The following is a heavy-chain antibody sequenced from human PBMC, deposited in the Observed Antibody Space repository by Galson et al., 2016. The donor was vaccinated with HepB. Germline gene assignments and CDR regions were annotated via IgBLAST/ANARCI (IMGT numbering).Heavy chain of an antibody. Sequence: SLRLSCAASGFTFSNYWMIWVRQAPGKGPEWVANINQDGSHMSYVDSVRGRFTISRDNAKNSLYLQMNSLRAEDTAVYYCARAYGDYAYTDHWGQGTQVIVSS. D-gene: IGHD4-17*01. V-gene: IGHV3-7*02. J-gene: IGHJ4*02. CDR3: ARAYGDYAYTDH. CDR2: INQDGSHM. CDR1: GFTFSNYW.